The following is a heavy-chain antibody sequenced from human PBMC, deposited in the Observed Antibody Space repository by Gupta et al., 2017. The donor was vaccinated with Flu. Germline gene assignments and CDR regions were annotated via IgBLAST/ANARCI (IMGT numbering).Heavy chain of an antibody. CDR1: GFTFSNYN. J-gene: IGHJ3*02. Sequence: EVQLVESGGGLVKPGGSLRLSCAASGFTFSNYNINWVRQAPGKGLEWVSSISSSSNYKYYADSVQGRFTISRDNAKNSLYLQMNSLRAEDTAVYYCARRGNYLGDAFDIGGQGTMVTVSS. D-gene: IGHD1-26*01. CDR2: ISSSSNYK. V-gene: IGHV3-21*01. CDR3: ARRGNYLGDAFDI.